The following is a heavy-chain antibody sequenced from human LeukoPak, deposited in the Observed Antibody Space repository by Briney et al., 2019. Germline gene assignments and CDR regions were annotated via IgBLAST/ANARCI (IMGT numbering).Heavy chain of an antibody. CDR2: IQYDGSKK. CDR3: ARDGYYYGSGSYCDY. D-gene: IGHD3-10*01. J-gene: IGHJ4*02. V-gene: IGHV3-30*02. Sequence: GGSLRLSCVASGFTFSSNGMHWVRQAPGKGLEWVTFIQYDGSKKYYADSVKGRFTISRDNSKNTLYLQMNSLRAEDTAVYYCARDGYYYGSGSYCDYWGQGTLVTVSS. CDR1: GFTFSSNG.